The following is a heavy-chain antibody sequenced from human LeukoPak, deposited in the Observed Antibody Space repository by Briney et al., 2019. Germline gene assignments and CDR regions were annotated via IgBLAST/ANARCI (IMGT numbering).Heavy chain of an antibody. D-gene: IGHD1-26*01. CDR1: GLTVSSNY. CDR2: IYSGGAT. Sequence: GGSLRLSCAVSGLTVSSNYMSWVRQAPGKGLEWVSLIYSGGATYYADSVKGRFTISRDNSKNSLYLQMNSLRAEDTAVYYCAREVSGSYGGFFDYWGQGTLVTVSS. CDR3: AREVSGSYGGFFDY. J-gene: IGHJ4*02. V-gene: IGHV3-66*01.